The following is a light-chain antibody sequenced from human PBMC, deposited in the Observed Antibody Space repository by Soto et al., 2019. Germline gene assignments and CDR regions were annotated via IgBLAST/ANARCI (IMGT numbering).Light chain of an antibody. J-gene: IGKJ1*01. CDR2: GAS. CDR1: QSFNSIY. CDR3: HQYDSWT. Sequence: EIVLTQSPGALSLSPGERATLSCRASQSFNSIYLAWYQQKPGQAPRLLIYGASSRATGIPDRFSGSGSGTDFTLTISRLEPEDFAVYYCHQYDSWTFGQGTKV. V-gene: IGKV3-20*01.